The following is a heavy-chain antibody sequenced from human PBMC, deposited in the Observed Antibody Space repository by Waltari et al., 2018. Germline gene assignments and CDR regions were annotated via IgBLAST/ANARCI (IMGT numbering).Heavy chain of an antibody. V-gene: IGHV3-7*01. J-gene: IGHJ5*02. D-gene: IGHD2-15*01. Sequence: EVQLVESGGGLVQPGGSLRLSCAASGFTFSSYWMSWVRQAPGKGLEWVANIKQDGSEKYYVDSVKGRFTISRDNAKNSLYLQMNSLRAEDTAVYYCARAHLPFCSGGSCYSPWFDPWGQGTLVTVSS. CDR3: ARAHLPFCSGGSCYSPWFDP. CDR1: GFTFSSYW. CDR2: IKQDGSEK.